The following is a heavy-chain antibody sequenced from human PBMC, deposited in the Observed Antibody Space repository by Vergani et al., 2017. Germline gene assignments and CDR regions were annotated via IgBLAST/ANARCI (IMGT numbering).Heavy chain of an antibody. CDR2: IIPILGIA. Sequence: QVQLVQSGAEVKKPGSSVKVSCKASGGTFSSYAISWVRQAPGQGLEWMGRIIPILGIANYAQKFQGRVTITADKSTSTAYMELSSLRSEDTAVYYCARPNYGDCAEEGDYYYYMDVWGKGTTVTVSS. CDR1: GGTFSSYA. J-gene: IGHJ6*03. V-gene: IGHV1-69*04. CDR3: ARPNYGDCAEEGDYYYYMDV. D-gene: IGHD4-17*01.